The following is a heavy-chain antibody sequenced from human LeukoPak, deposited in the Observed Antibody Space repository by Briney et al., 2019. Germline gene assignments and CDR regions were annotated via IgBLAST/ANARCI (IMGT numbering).Heavy chain of an antibody. Sequence: PGGSLRLSCAASGFTFSSYAMSWVRQAPGKGLEWVSAISGSGGSTYYADSVKGRFTISRDNSKNTLYLQMNSLRAADTAVYSCAKAGIAAAGTFDYWGQGTLVTVSS. CDR1: GFTFSSYA. CDR2: ISGSGGST. J-gene: IGHJ4*02. V-gene: IGHV3-23*01. D-gene: IGHD6-13*01. CDR3: AKAGIAAAGTFDY.